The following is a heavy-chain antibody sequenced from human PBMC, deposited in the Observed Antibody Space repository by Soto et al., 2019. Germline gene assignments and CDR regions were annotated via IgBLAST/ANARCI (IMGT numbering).Heavy chain of an antibody. J-gene: IGHJ6*02. CDR2: ISSSSSYI. CDR3: ARDRDDRQAIRYYYYGMDV. V-gene: IGHV3-21*01. Sequence: EVQLVESGGGLVKPGGSLRLSCAASGFTFSSYSMNWVRQAPGKGLEWVSSISSSSSYIYYADSVKGRFTISRDNAKNSLYLQMNSLRAEDTAVYYCARDRDDRQAIRYYYYGMDVWGQGTTVTVSS. CDR1: GFTFSSYS.